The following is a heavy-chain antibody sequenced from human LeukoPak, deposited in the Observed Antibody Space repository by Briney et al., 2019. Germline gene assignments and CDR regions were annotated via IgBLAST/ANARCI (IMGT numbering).Heavy chain of an antibody. CDR2: IRSKTDGGTT. D-gene: IGHD2-2*01. CDR1: GFTFNNAW. CDR3: TTYAVPAPMLAGGAY. Sequence: GGSLRLSCAASGFTFNNAWMSWVRQAPGKGLEWLGRIRSKTDGGTTDYAASVKGRFTISRDDSKTMLYLQMNSLKTEDTAVYYCTTYAVPAPMLAGGAYWGQGTLVTVSS. J-gene: IGHJ4*02. V-gene: IGHV3-15*01.